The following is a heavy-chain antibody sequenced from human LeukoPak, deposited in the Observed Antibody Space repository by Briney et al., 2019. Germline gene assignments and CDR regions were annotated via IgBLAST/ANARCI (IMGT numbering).Heavy chain of an antibody. Sequence: SETLSLTCTVSGGSISSSTYYWGWLRQPPGTGLEWIGSIFYSGRTYYNPSLKSRVTMSVNTSKNQFSLRLSSVNAADTAVYYCARDILAASIAAPYYWGQGTLVTVSS. V-gene: IGHV4-39*07. J-gene: IGHJ4*02. CDR3: ARDILAASIAAPYY. CDR2: IFYSGRT. D-gene: IGHD6-13*01. CDR1: GGSISSSTYY.